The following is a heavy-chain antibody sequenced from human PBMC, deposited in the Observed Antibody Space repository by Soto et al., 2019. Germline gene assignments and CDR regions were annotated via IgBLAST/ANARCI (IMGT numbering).Heavy chain of an antibody. Sequence: GASVKVSCKASGYTFTSYYMHWVRQAPGQGLEWMGIINPSGGSTSYAQKFQGRVTMTRDTSTSTVYMELSSLRSEDTAVYYCARASIYCSGGSCYSRYYFDYWGQGTLVTVSS. CDR1: GYTFTSYY. CDR2: INPSGGST. J-gene: IGHJ4*02. D-gene: IGHD2-15*01. CDR3: ARASIYCSGGSCYSRYYFDY. V-gene: IGHV1-46*03.